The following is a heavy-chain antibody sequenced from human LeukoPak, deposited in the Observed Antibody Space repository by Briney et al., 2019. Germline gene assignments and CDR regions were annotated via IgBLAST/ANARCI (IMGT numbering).Heavy chain of an antibody. CDR3: TQYDSSGYYSFS. CDR2: INSSSSYI. Sequence: GGSLRLSCAASGFTVSSNYMSWVRQAPGKGLEWFSSINSSSSYIYYADSVKGRFTIARDNAKNSLYLQMNSLRADDTAVYYCTQYDSSGYYSFSWGQGTLVTVSS. J-gene: IGHJ5*02. D-gene: IGHD3-22*01. V-gene: IGHV3-21*01. CDR1: GFTVSSNY.